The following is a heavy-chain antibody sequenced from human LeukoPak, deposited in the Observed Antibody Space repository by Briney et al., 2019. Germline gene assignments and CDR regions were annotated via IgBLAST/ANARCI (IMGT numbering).Heavy chain of an antibody. V-gene: IGHV3-43*02. J-gene: IGHJ4*02. D-gene: IGHD3-16*02. CDR1: GFMFDDYA. CDR2: IGGDGDNK. CDR3: VTSRWGSYRWDRFPFDY. Sequence: AGGSLRLSCAASGFMFDDYAMHWVRQAPGKGLEWVSLIGGDGDNKYYSDSVKGRFTISRANSKNSLYLQMNSLRTEDTALYYCVTSRWGSYRWDRFPFDYWGQGTQVTVSS.